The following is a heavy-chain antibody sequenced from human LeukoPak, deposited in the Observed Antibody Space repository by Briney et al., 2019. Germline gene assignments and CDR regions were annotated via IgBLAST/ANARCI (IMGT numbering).Heavy chain of an antibody. CDR2: ISSSSSYI. CDR3: ARHWGYYYMDV. V-gene: IGHV3-21*01. Sequence: GGSLRLSCAASGFTFSSYSMNWVRQALGKGLEWVSSISSSSSYIYYADSVKGRFTISRDNAKNSLYLQMNSLRAEDTAVYYCARHWGYYYMDVWGKGTTVTVSS. D-gene: IGHD7-27*01. CDR1: GFTFSSYS. J-gene: IGHJ6*03.